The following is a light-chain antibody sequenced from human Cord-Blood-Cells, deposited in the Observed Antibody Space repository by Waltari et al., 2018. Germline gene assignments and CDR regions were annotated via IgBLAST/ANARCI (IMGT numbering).Light chain of an antibody. Sequence: IQLTQPPSSLSASVGDRVTITCRASQGISSYLAWYQQKPGKAPKLLIYAASTLQSGVPSRFSGSGSGTDFTLTISSLQPEDFATYYCQQLNSYHMYTFGQGTKLEIK. CDR2: AAS. CDR3: QQLNSYHMYT. CDR1: QGISSY. J-gene: IGKJ2*01. V-gene: IGKV1-9*01.